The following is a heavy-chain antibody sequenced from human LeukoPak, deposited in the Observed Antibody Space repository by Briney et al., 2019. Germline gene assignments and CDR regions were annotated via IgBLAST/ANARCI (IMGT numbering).Heavy chain of an antibody. V-gene: IGHV4-59*11. CDR1: GGSISSHY. D-gene: IGHD3-22*01. CDR2: IYYSGST. CDR3: ARLYDSSGYTNWLDP. Sequence: SETLSLTCTVSGGSISSHYWSWIRQPSGKGLGWIGYIYYSGSTKYNPSLKSRVTISVDTSESQFSLKLSSVTAADTAVYYCARLYDSSGYTNWLDPWGQGTLVTVSS. J-gene: IGHJ5*02.